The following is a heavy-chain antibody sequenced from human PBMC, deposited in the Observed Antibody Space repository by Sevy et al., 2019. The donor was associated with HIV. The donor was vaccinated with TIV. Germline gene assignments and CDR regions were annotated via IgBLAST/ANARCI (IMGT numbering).Heavy chain of an antibody. CDR2: IYYSGST. J-gene: IGHJ6*02. Sequence: SETLSLTCTVSGGSISSYYWSWIRQPPGKGLEWIGYIYYSGSTNYNPSLKSRVTISVDTSKIQFSLKLSSVTAADTAVYYCARDNRRATKYYGMDVWGQGTTVTVSS. CDR1: GGSISSYY. D-gene: IGHD1-26*01. CDR3: ARDNRRATKYYGMDV. V-gene: IGHV4-59*01.